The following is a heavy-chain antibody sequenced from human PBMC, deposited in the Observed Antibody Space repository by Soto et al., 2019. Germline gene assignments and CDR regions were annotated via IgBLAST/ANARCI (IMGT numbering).Heavy chain of an antibody. D-gene: IGHD2-8*02. J-gene: IGHJ3*02. CDR3: AKATATGGGVSEI. CDR1: GFICSSYD. CDR2: ILVGGST. Sequence: GGSLRLSCAVSGFICSSYDMSWVRQAPGKGLAWVSTILVGGSTHYEDSVQGRFTISRDTSKNTVYLHMNSLTAGDTAVYYCAKATATGGGVSEICGQGTIVTVSS. V-gene: IGHV3-23*01.